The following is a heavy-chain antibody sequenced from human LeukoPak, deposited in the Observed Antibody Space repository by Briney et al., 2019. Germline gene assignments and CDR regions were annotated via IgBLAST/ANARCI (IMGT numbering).Heavy chain of an antibody. V-gene: IGHV3-48*02. CDR3: ARVAAGYSVNYFDY. D-gene: IGHD4-23*01. CDR1: EFAFSTYN. J-gene: IGHJ4*02. Sequence: GGSLRLSCAASEFAFSTYNMNWVRQAPGKGLEWVSYISTGSSTTYYADSVKGRFTISRDNVENSLYLQMNSLRDEDMAVYYCARVAAGYSVNYFDYWGQGTLVTVPS. CDR2: ISTGSSTT.